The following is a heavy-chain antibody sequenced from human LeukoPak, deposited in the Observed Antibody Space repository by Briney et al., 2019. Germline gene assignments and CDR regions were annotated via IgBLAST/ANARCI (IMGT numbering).Heavy chain of an antibody. CDR2: ISAYNGNT. V-gene: IGHV1-18*01. D-gene: IGHD6-19*01. J-gene: IGHJ4*02. CDR3: ASFPRYSSGRDY. CDR1: GYTFTSYG. Sequence: ASVKVSCKASGYTFTSYGISWVRQAPGQGLEWMGWISAYNGNTNYAQKFQGRVTMTRDTSISTAYMELSRLRSDDTAVYYCASFPRYSSGRDYWGQGTLVTVSS.